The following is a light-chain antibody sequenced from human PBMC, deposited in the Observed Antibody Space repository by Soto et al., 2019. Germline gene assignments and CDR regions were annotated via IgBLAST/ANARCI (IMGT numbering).Light chain of an antibody. CDR1: SANIGEKT. V-gene: IGLV1-44*01. CDR3: ATWDDSLDDPVV. Sequence: QSVLTQPPSASGTPGQRVTISCSGGSANIGEKTVSWYQQFPGTAPTLLIYDDNQRPSGVPDRFSGSKSGTSVSLAISGLRSEDEATYYCATWDDSLDDPVVFGEGTQLTVL. CDR2: DDN. J-gene: IGLJ2*01.